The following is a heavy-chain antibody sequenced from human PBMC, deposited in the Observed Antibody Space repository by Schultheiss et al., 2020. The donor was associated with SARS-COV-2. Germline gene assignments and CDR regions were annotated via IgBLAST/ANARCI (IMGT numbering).Heavy chain of an antibody. Sequence: GGSLRLSCAASGFTFSSYDMHWVRQATGKGLEWVSAIGTAGDTYYADSVKGRFTISRDNSKNTLYLQMNSLRAEDTAVYYCAKDDSDVVVIAMIDYWGQGTLVTVSS. V-gene: IGHV3-13*01. J-gene: IGHJ4*02. CDR2: IGTAGDT. CDR1: GFTFSSYD. CDR3: AKDDSDVVVIAMIDY. D-gene: IGHD2-21*01.